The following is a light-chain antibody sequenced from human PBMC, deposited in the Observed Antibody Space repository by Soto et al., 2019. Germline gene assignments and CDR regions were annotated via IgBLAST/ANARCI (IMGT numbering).Light chain of an antibody. CDR2: EVS. CDR1: SSNVGGYNY. Sequence: QSALTQPASVSGSPGQSITISCTGTSSNVGGYNYVSWYQQHPGKAPKLLIYEVSNRPSGVSNRFSGSKSGNTASLTISGLQAEDDSYYYCSSYTSSSSAVVFGTGTKLTVL. J-gene: IGLJ1*01. CDR3: SSYTSSSSAVV. V-gene: IGLV2-14*01.